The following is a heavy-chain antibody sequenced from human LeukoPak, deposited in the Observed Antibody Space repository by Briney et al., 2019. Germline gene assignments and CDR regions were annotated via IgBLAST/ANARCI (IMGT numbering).Heavy chain of an antibody. V-gene: IGHV1-69*13. CDR3: GREVAGSSYFDY. CDR1: GGTFSSYA. J-gene: IGHJ4*02. Sequence: SVKVSCTASGGTFSSYAISWVRQAPGQGLEWMGGIIPIFGTANYAQKFQGRVTITADESTSTAYMELRSLRSDDTTVYYCGREVAGSSYFDYWGQGTLVTVSS. D-gene: IGHD6-19*01. CDR2: IIPIFGTA.